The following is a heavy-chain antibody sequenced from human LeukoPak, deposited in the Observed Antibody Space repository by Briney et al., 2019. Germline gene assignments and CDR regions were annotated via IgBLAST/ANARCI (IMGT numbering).Heavy chain of an antibody. CDR3: ARDATFYDFWSGYSTAYYYYYGMDV. Sequence: GGSLRLSCAASGFTFSSYGMHWVRQAPGKGLEWVAVIWYDGGNKYYADSVKGRFTISRDNSKNTLYLQMNSLRAEDTAVYYCARDATFYDFWSGYSTAYYYYYGMDVWGQGTTVTVSS. D-gene: IGHD3-3*01. J-gene: IGHJ6*02. CDR2: IWYDGGNK. V-gene: IGHV3-33*01. CDR1: GFTFSSYG.